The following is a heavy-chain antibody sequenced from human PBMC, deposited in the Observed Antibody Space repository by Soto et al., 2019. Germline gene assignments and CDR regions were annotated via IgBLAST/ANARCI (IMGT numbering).Heavy chain of an antibody. V-gene: IGHV4-34*01. CDR2: INHSGST. CDR3: ARLSWFGELLWYFDY. J-gene: IGHJ4*02. CDR1: GGSFSGYY. D-gene: IGHD3-10*01. Sequence: SETLSLTCAVYGGSFSGYYWIRIRQPPGKGLEWIGEINHSGSTNYNPSLKSRVTISVDTSKNQFSLKLSSVTAADTAVYYCARLSWFGELLWYFDYWGQGTLVTVSS.